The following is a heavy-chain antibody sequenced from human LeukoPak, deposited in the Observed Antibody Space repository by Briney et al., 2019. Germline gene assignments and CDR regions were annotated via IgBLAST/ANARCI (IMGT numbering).Heavy chain of an antibody. D-gene: IGHD3-22*01. V-gene: IGHV1-69*04. CDR1: GGTFSSYA. CDR2: IIPILGIA. Sequence: SVKVSCKASGGTFSSYAISWVRQAPGQGLEWMGRIIPILGIANYAQKFQGRVTITADKSTSTAYMELSSLRSEDTAVYYCARSYYDSSGYLHYYYGMDVWGQGTTVTVSS. J-gene: IGHJ6*02. CDR3: ARSYYDSSGYLHYYYGMDV.